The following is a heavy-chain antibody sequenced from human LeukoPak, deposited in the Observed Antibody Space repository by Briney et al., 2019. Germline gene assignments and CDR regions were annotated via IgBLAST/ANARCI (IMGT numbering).Heavy chain of an antibody. J-gene: IGHJ4*02. D-gene: IGHD3-9*01. Sequence: ASVKVSCKASGYTFTGFYMHWVRQAPGQGLEWMGRINPNSGGTNYAQKFQGMVTMTRDTSISTAYMELSRLRSDDTAGYYCARSQNVLRYFDWLFAYWGQGTLVTVSS. V-gene: IGHV1-2*06. CDR1: GYTFTGFY. CDR2: INPNSGGT. CDR3: ARSQNVLRYFDWLFAY.